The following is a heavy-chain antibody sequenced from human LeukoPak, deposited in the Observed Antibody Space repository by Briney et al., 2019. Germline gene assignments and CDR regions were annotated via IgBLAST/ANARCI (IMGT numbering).Heavy chain of an antibody. CDR1: GYTFTNFY. Sequence: APVTVSCKASGYTFTNFYMHWVRQAPGQGLEWMGLIHPSDGDTKYAQEFQDRVTMTRDTSTSTVYMELSSLRFEDTAVYYCATYTQSGAQGISDYWGQGTLVTVSS. J-gene: IGHJ4*02. D-gene: IGHD3-10*01. V-gene: IGHV1-46*01. CDR2: IHPSDGDT. CDR3: ATYTQSGAQGISDY.